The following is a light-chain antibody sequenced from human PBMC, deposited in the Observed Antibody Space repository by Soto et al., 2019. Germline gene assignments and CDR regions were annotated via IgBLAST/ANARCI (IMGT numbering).Light chain of an antibody. Sequence: QSALTQPPSASGSPGQSVAISCTGTSSDVGGYNYVSWYQQHPGKAPKLMIYEVNKRPSGVPDRFSGSKSGNTASLTVSGLKTDDEADYYCQSYHSGNVVFGGGTKVTVL. J-gene: IGLJ2*01. CDR2: EVN. V-gene: IGLV2-8*01. CDR3: QSYHSGNVV. CDR1: SSDVGGYNY.